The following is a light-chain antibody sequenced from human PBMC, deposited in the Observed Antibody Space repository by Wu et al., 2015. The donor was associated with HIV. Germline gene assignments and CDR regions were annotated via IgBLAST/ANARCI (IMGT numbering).Light chain of an antibody. CDR2: GAS. CDR1: QSISNN. J-gene: IGKJ4*01. Sequence: EIVMTQSPATLSVSAGERATLSCRASQSISNNLAWYQQKPGQAPRLLIYGASSRATGIPARFSGSGSGTDFTLTISGMQSEDFAVYYCQHYNNLPLTFGGGPRWRSN. CDR3: QHYNNLPLT. V-gene: IGKV3-15*01.